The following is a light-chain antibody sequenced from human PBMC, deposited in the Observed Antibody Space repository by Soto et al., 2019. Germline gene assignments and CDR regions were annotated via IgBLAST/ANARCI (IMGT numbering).Light chain of an antibody. J-gene: IGKJ4*01. CDR3: HHHRNWPSLT. CDR2: GAS. Sequence: IVMTQSPATLSVSPGETATLSCRASQSVDTNLAWYQQRPGQAPRLLISGASTRAADIPARFSGSGSGTAFTLPISGLQSDDFAVYYCHHHRNWPSLTFGGGTKV. CDR1: QSVDTN. V-gene: IGKV3-15*01.